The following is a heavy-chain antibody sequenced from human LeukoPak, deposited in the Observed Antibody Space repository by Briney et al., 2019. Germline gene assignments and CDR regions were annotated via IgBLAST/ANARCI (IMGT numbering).Heavy chain of an antibody. D-gene: IGHD6-19*01. Sequence: GGSLRLSCAASGFIFSQYSINWVRQAPGKGLEWVSSISSSSSYIYYADSVKGRFTISRDNAKNSLYLQMNSLRAEDTAVYYCARYIAVAADAFDYWGQGTLVTVSS. CDR3: ARYIAVAADAFDY. CDR2: ISSSSSYI. J-gene: IGHJ4*02. CDR1: GFIFSQYS. V-gene: IGHV3-21*01.